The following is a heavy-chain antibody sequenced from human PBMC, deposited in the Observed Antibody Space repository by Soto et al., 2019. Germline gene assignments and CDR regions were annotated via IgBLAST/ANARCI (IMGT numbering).Heavy chain of an antibody. V-gene: IGHV3-23*01. J-gene: IGHJ6*03. D-gene: IGHD2-15*01. Sequence: GSLRLSCAASGFTFSSYVMSWVRQAPGKGLEWVSAISGSGGTTYYADSVKGRFSISRDNSKNTVYLQMSSLRAEDTAVYYCAKDGGVSSWKYCSGGSCYYYYMDVWGKGTTVTVSS. CDR2: ISGSGGTT. CDR3: AKDGGVSSWKYCSGGSCYYYYMDV. CDR1: GFTFSSYV.